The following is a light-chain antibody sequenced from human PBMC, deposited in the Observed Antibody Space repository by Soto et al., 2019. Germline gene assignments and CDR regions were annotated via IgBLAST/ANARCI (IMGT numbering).Light chain of an antibody. CDR1: QGIRNN. V-gene: IGKV1-17*03. J-gene: IGKJ2*01. CDR2: AAS. CDR3: LQHSIYPYT. Sequence: IQMTQSPSAMSASVGDGGTIICRASQGIRNNLVWFQQKPGKAPKRLIYAASYLESGAPSRFSGSGSGTVFTLTISSLQPEDFATFYCLQHSIYPYTFGQGTKVDIK.